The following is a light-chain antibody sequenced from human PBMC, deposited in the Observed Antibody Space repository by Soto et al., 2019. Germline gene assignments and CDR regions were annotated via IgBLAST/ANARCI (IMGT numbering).Light chain of an antibody. J-gene: IGKJ2*01. V-gene: IGKV1-5*03. CDR1: QSISTW. CDR2: KAS. CDR3: QQYNGYPHT. Sequence: DIQMTQSPSTLSASVGDRVTITCRASQSISTWLSWYQQRPGKAPKLLIYKASSLRNGVPSRFSGSGSGTEFTLNIYSLQPDDFASYYCQQYNGYPHTFGQGTKLEIK.